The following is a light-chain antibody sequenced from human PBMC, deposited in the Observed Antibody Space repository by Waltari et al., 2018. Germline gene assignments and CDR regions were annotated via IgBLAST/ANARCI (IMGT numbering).Light chain of an antibody. J-gene: IGLJ1*01. Sequence: QSALTQPASVSGSPGPSITLSCTGTSSDVGSYNLVSWYQQRPGKAPKLMIYEVNKRPSGVSNRFSGSKSGNTASLTISGLRAEDEADYYCCSFAGTTTYYVFGTGTQVTVL. CDR3: CSFAGTTTYYV. CDR2: EVN. CDR1: SSDVGSYNL. V-gene: IGLV2-23*02.